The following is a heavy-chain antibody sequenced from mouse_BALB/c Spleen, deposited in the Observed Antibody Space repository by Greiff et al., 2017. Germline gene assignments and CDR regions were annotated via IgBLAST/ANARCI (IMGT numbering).Heavy chain of an antibody. D-gene: IGHD3-2*01. V-gene: IGHV5-4*02. J-gene: IGHJ1*01. CDR2: ISDGGSYT. CDR1: GFTFSDYY. Sequence: DVMLVESGGGLVKPGGSLKLSCAASGFTFSDYYMYWVRQTPEKRLEWVATISDGGSYTYYPDSVKGRFTISRDNAKNNLYLQMSSLKSEDTAMYYCARGGDRDIDVWGAGTTVTVSS. CDR3: ARGGDRDIDV.